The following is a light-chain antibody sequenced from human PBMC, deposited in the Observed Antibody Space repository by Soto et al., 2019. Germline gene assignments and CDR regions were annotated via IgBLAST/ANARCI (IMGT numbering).Light chain of an antibody. CDR2: EVT. CDR1: TNDVGNYNY. J-gene: IGLJ1*01. CDR3: ASYAGGKNFYV. Sequence: QSALTQPRSVSGSPGQSVTISCTGTTNDVGNYNYVSWYQQHPGEAPKLIIYEVTKRPSGVPDRFSGSKSGNTASLTVSGLQAEDEADYHCASYAGGKNFYVFGTGTKVTVL. V-gene: IGLV2-11*01.